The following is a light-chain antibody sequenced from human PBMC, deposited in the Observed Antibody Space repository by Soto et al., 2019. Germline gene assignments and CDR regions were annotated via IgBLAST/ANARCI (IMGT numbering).Light chain of an antibody. CDR1: QSVSSSY. Sequence: EIVLTQSPGTLSLSPGERATLSCSASQSVSSSYLAWYQQKPGQAPRLLIYAASSRATGIPDRFSGSGSGTDFTLTISRLEPEDFAVYYCQQYDSSPLTFGPGTKVDIK. J-gene: IGKJ3*01. CDR2: AAS. V-gene: IGKV3-20*01. CDR3: QQYDSSPLT.